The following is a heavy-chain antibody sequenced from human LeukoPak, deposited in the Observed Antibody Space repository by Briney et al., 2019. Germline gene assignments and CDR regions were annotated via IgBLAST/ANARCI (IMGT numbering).Heavy chain of an antibody. D-gene: IGHD2-2*01. J-gene: IGHJ4*02. CDR2: IIPIFGTA. V-gene: IGHV1-69*13. CDR3: ARQGYCSSTSCYFYY. CDR1: GYTFTSYG. Sequence: GASVKVSCKASGYTFTSYGISWVRQAPGQGLEWMGGIIPIFGTANYAQKFQGRVTITADESTSTAYMELSSLRSEDTAVYYCARQGYCSSTSCYFYYWGQGTLVTVSS.